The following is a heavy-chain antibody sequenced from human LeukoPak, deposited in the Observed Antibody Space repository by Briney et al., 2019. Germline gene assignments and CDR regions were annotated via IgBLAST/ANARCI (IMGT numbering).Heavy chain of an antibody. CDR2: INTDGSST. D-gene: IGHD3-3*01. V-gene: IGHV3-74*01. J-gene: IGHJ4*02. Sequence: PGGSLRLSCAASGFTFSSYWMHWVRQAPGKGLVWVSRINTDGSSTSYADCVKGRFTISRDNAKTTLYLQMNSLGAEDTAEYYCARVRDYDFWSEYYFDYCGQGPLVTVSS. CDR3: ARVRDYDFWSEYYFDY. CDR1: GFTFSSYW.